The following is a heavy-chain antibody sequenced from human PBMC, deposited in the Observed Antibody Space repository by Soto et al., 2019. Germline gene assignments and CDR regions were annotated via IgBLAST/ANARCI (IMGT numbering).Heavy chain of an antibody. CDR2: IWYDGSNK. CDR1: GFSFSNYG. CDR3: ARDPRVETTLMAVFQG. Sequence: QVQLVESGGGVVQPGRSLRLSCAGSGFSFSNYGMHRVRQAPGKGLEWVALIWYDGSNKYYADSVKGRFTISRDNSKNTLYLQMTSLRNEDTAVYYCARDPRVETTLMAVFQGWGQGTLVTVSS. D-gene: IGHD3-3*01. J-gene: IGHJ1*01. V-gene: IGHV3-33*01.